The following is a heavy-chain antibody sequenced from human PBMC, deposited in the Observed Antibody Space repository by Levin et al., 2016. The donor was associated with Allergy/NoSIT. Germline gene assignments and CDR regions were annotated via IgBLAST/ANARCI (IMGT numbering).Heavy chain of an antibody. CDR2: ISSSGGTI. Sequence: GESLKISCAASGFTFSDYYMSWIRQAPGKGLEWVSYISSSGGTIHYADSVKGRFTTSRDNPKNTLYLQMNSLRVEDTAVYYCARGLRGSYPAFFDYWGQGTLVTVSS. V-gene: IGHV3-11*01. J-gene: IGHJ4*02. CDR3: ARGLRGSYPAFFDY. CDR1: GFTFSDYY. D-gene: IGHD1-26*01.